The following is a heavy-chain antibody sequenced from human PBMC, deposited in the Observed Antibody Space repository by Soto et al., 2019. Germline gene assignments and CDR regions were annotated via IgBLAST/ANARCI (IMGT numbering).Heavy chain of an antibody. CDR3: ARVAVAGTRVDY. J-gene: IGHJ4*02. CDR1: GDSISAYS. D-gene: IGHD6-19*01. V-gene: IGHV4-4*02. Sequence: SETLSLTCTVSGDSISAYSWSWVRQPPGKGLEWIGEIYHSGSTNYNPSLKSRVTISVDKSKNQFSLKLSSVTAADTAVYYCARVAVAGTRVDYWGQGTLVTVSS. CDR2: IYHSGST.